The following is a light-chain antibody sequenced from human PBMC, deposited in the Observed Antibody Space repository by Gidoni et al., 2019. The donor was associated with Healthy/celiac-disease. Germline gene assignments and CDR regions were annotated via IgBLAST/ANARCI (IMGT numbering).Light chain of an antibody. Sequence: DIVMTQSPDSLAVSLGERATINCNSSQSVLYSSNNKNYLAWYQQKPGQPPKLLIYWASTRESGVTDRFSGSGSGTDFTLTISSLQAEDVAVYYCQQYYSTPQLTFXGXTKVEIK. CDR2: WAS. V-gene: IGKV4-1*01. J-gene: IGKJ4*01. CDR1: QSVLYSSNNKNY. CDR3: QQYYSTPQLT.